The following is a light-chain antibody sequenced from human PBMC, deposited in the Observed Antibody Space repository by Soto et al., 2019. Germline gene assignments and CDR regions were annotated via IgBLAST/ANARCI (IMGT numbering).Light chain of an antibody. CDR3: SSYTTSSLYV. CDR1: NSDVGGYNY. CDR2: DVS. J-gene: IGLJ1*01. V-gene: IGLV2-14*01. Sequence: QSALVQPASVSGSPGQSITISCSGTNSDVGGYNYVSWYQQHPGKAPKLMIYDVSYRPSGISNRFSGSKSDNTASLTISGLQAEDEADYYCSSYTTSSLYVFGTGTKVTVL.